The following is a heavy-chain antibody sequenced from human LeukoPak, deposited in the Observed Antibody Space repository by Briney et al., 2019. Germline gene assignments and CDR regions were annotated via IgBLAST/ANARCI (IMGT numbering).Heavy chain of an antibody. V-gene: IGHV1-18*01. J-gene: IGHJ5*02. CDR2: ISAYNGNT. D-gene: IGHD1-26*01. Sequence: ASVKVSCKASGYTFTSYGISWVRQAPGQGLEWMGWISAYNGNTNYAQKLQGRVTMTRDMSTSTVYMELSSLRSEDTAVYYCARDKVGATLYNWFDPWGQGTLVTVSS. CDR3: ARDKVGATLYNWFDP. CDR1: GYTFTSYG.